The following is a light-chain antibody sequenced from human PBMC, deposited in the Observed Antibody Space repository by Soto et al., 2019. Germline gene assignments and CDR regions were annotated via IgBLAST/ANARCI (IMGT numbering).Light chain of an antibody. Sequence: EILMTQSPATLSVSPGETATLSCRASQSVSNNVAWYQQKPGQAPRLLIYGASTRATGIPASFSGSGSGTEFTLTISSLKSEDFAVYYCQQYNNWHPWTFGQGTKVDIK. J-gene: IGKJ1*01. CDR3: QQYNNWHPWT. CDR2: GAS. V-gene: IGKV3-15*01. CDR1: QSVSNN.